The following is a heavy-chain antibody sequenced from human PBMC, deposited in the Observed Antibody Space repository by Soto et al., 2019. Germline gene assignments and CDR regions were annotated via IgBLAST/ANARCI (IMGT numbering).Heavy chain of an antibody. D-gene: IGHD2-15*01. CDR1: GVSISSYY. CDR3: ARDGNSGVAY. J-gene: IGHJ4*02. Sequence: SETLSLTCTVSGVSISSYYWSWIRQPPGKGLEWIGYIYYSGSTNYNPSLKSRVTISVDTSKNQFSLKLSSVTAADTAVYYCARDGNSGVAYWGQGTLVTVSS. CDR2: IYYSGST. V-gene: IGHV4-59*01.